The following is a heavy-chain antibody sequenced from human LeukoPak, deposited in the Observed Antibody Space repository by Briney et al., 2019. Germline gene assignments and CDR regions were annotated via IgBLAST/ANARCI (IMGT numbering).Heavy chain of an antibody. Sequence: ASVKVSCKASGYTFTSYDINWVRQATGQGLEWMGWMNPNSGNTGYAQKFQGRVTMTRNTSISTAYMELSSLRSEDTAVYYCARDEWEHTYNWFDPWGQGTLVTVSS. CDR3: ARDEWEHTYNWFDP. D-gene: IGHD1-26*01. CDR2: MNPNSGNT. V-gene: IGHV1-8*01. J-gene: IGHJ5*02. CDR1: GYTFTSYD.